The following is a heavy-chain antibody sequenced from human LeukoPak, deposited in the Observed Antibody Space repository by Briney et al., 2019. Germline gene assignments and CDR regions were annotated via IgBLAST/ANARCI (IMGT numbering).Heavy chain of an antibody. CDR3: AKPYDSSGNYWAPFDY. V-gene: IGHV3-23*01. CDR2: ISGSGGST. D-gene: IGHD3-22*01. CDR1: GFTFSSYA. J-gene: IGHJ4*02. Sequence: GGSLRLSCAASGFTFSSYAMSWVRQAPGKGLEWVSAISGSGGSTYYADSVKGRFTISRDNSKNTLYLQMNSLRAEDTAVYYCAKPYDSSGNYWAPFDYWGQGTLVTVPS.